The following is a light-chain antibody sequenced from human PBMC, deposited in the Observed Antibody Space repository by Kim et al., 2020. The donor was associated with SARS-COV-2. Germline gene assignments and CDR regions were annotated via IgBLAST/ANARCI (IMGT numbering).Light chain of an antibody. Sequence: QSVLTQPASVSGSPGQSITISCTGTSSDVSAYNYVSWYQQHPGKAPKLMIYDVFKRPSGVSNRFSGSKSGNTASLTISGLQTEDEADYYCTSYTRSSTYVFGTGTKVT. CDR1: SSDVSAYNY. CDR2: DVF. J-gene: IGLJ1*01. V-gene: IGLV2-14*03. CDR3: TSYTRSSTYV.